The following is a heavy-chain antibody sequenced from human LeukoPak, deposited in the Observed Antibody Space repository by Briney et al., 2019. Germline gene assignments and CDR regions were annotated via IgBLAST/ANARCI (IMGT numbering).Heavy chain of an antibody. J-gene: IGHJ4*02. D-gene: IGHD6-13*01. V-gene: IGHV3-23*01. CDR1: GFTFRTSA. CDR3: AKKTPGIHPFDS. CDR2: VGTDSDT. Sequence: PGGSLRLSCAASGFTFRTSAFSWVRQSPGRGLEWVSTVGTDSDTYYADSVKGRFTISRDNSKNTMYLQMTGLRADDTAVYYCAKKTPGIHPFDSWGQGTLVTVSP.